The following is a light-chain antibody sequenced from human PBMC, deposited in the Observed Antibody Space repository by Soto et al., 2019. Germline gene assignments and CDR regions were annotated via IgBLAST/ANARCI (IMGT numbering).Light chain of an antibody. V-gene: IGLV4-69*01. CDR1: SGDSNYA. CDR3: QTWGTGIVI. CDR2: FNRDGSH. Sequence: QPVLTQSPSASASLGAAVKLTCTLSSGDSNYAIAWHQQQPEKGPRYLMKFNRDGSHSKGDGIPNRFSGSSSGAERYLAISGLQSEDEADYYCQTWGTGIVIFGGGTKLTVL. J-gene: IGLJ2*01.